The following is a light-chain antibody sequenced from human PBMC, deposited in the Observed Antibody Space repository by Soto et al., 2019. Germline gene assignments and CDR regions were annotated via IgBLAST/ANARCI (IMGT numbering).Light chain of an antibody. Sequence: DIVMTQSPDSLAVSLGERATINCKSSQSVLYSADNKNYLAWYQQKPGQPPKLLIYWASTRESGVPDRFSGSGSGTDFTLTISSLQAKDVAVYYCQQYYSTPWTFGQGTNVEIK. CDR1: QSVLYSADNKNY. CDR3: QQYYSTPWT. V-gene: IGKV4-1*01. CDR2: WAS. J-gene: IGKJ1*01.